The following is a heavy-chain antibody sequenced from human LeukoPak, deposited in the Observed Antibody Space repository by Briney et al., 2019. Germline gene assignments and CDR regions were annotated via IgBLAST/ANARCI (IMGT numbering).Heavy chain of an antibody. Sequence: GGSLRLSCAASGFTFSSYEMNWVRQAPGQGLEWVSYISSSGSTIYYADSMKGRFTISRDNAKNSLYLQMNSLRAEDTAVYYCARDKAGVFDYWGQGTLVTVSS. CDR1: GFTFSSYE. CDR3: ARDKAGVFDY. J-gene: IGHJ4*02. CDR2: ISSSGSTI. D-gene: IGHD6-19*01. V-gene: IGHV3-48*03.